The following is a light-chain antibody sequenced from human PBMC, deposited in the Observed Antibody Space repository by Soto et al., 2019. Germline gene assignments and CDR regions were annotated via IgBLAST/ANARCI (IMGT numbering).Light chain of an antibody. CDR3: QQRYNWPVT. CDR1: QSVSIH. CDR2: DTS. J-gene: IGKJ5*01. V-gene: IGKV3-11*01. Sequence: ETVMTQSPGTLSVSLGERATLSCRASQSVSIHLAWYQQKPGQAPRLLIYDTSNRATGIPPRFSGSGSGTDFTLTISSLEPEDFSVYYCQQRYNWPVTFGQGTRLEIK.